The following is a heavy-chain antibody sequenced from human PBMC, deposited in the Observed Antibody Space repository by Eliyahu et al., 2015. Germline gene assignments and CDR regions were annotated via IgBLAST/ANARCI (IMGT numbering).Heavy chain of an antibody. J-gene: IGHJ3*02. D-gene: IGHD3-10*01. CDR2: IYYRGST. CDR1: GDSXSSGXXH. V-gene: IGHV4-31*03. CDR3: ARAGATAFDI. Sequence: QVQLQESGPGLVKPSQTPSLTCPVSGDSXSSGXXHWXWIRXHPIKGLEWXGYIYYRGSTYSNPPLKSRVVISVDTSKNQFSLRLSSVTVADTAVYYCARAGATAFDIWGQGTVVTVSS.